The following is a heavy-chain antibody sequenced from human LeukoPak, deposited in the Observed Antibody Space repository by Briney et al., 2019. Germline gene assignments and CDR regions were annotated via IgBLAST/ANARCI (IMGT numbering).Heavy chain of an antibody. D-gene: IGHD3-10*01. Sequence: SETLSLTCTVSGGSINTRNYYWVWIRQPPGKGLEWIGNIYYSGSTYYDLSLRSRVTISVDTSKKQFSLNLSSVTAADTAVYYCATEGTTFGSGSYYNDRYYYSGVDVWGQGTSVTVSS. V-gene: IGHV4-39*01. CDR3: ATEGTTFGSGSYYNDRYYYSGVDV. J-gene: IGHJ6*02. CDR2: IYYSGST. CDR1: GGSINTRNYY.